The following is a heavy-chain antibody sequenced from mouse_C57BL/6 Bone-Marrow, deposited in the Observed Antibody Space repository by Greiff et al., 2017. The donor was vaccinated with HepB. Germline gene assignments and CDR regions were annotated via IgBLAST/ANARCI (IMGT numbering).Heavy chain of an antibody. J-gene: IGHJ1*03. D-gene: IGHD1-1*01. CDR3: AGGSSYSYWYFDV. CDR1: GYSITSGYD. V-gene: IGHV3-1*01. Sequence: EVQLQESGPGMVKPSQSLSLTCTVTGYSITSGYDWHWIRHFPGNKLEWMGYISYSGSTNYNPSLKSRISITHDTSKNHFFLKLNSVTTEDTATYYCAGGSSYSYWYFDVWGTGTTVTVSS. CDR2: ISYSGST.